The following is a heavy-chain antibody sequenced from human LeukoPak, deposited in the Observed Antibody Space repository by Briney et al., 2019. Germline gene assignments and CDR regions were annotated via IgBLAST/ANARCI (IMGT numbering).Heavy chain of an antibody. CDR1: GDSVSSGGYY. Sequence: PSETLSLTCTVSGDSVSSGGYYWVWIRQRPGKGLEWIGYIYYTGSTSYNPSLKSRLTIAVDTSKNQFSLKLSSVTAADTAVYYCAREYGEDHYAADYWGQGTLVTVSS. CDR3: AREYGEDHYAADY. CDR2: IYYTGST. V-gene: IGHV4-31*03. J-gene: IGHJ4*02. D-gene: IGHD3-10*01.